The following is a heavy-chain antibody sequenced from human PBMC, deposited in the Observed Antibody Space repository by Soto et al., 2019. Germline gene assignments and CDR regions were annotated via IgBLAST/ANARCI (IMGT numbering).Heavy chain of an antibody. D-gene: IGHD2-15*01. V-gene: IGHV1-18*01. Sequence: GASVPVSCMASGYNFFRFVISWLRQSPGQGVGWVGWVSVSSGDTSPAHNFQGRATVTTDTSTSLAYLEVGSLRADDTAVYYCARTCRSGGSCDLEYWGEGTLVTVSS. CDR2: VSVSSGDT. J-gene: IGHJ4*02. CDR1: GYNFFRFV. CDR3: ARTCRSGGSCDLEY.